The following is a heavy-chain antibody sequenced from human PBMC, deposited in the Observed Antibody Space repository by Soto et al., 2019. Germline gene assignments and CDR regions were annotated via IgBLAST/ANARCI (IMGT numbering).Heavy chain of an antibody. CDR3: ARNLEGSYGDYGSDY. D-gene: IGHD4-17*01. CDR1: GYTFTSYY. Sequence: SVKVSCKASGYTFTSYYMHWVRQAPGQGLEWMGWINPNSGGTNYAQKFQGRVTMTRDTSISTAYMELSRLRSDDTAVYYCARNLEGSYGDYGSDYWGQGTLVTVSS. CDR2: INPNSGGT. V-gene: IGHV1-2*02. J-gene: IGHJ4*02.